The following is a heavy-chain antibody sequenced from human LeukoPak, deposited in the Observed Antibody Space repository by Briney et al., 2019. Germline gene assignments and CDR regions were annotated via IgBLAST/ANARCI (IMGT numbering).Heavy chain of an antibody. J-gene: IGHJ6*03. CDR3: ARVKAGYYYYMDV. V-gene: IGHV3-53*01. CDR1: GFTVSSNY. D-gene: IGHD3-10*01. Sequence: GGALRLSCAASGFTVSSNYMSWVRQAPGKGLEWVSVIYSGGSTYYADSVKGRFTISRDNSKNTLYLQMNSLRAEDTAVYYCARVKAGYYYYMDVWGKGTTVTVSS. CDR2: IYSGGST.